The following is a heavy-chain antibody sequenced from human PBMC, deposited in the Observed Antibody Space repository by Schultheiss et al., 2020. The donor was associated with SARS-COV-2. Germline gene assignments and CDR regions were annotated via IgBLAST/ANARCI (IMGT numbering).Heavy chain of an antibody. V-gene: IGHV4-61*05. J-gene: IGHJ6*02. CDR2: IYYSGST. Sequence: SETLSLTCTVSGGSISSSSYYWGWIRQPPGKGLEWIGYIYYSGSTNYNPSLKSRVTISVDTSKNQFSLKLSSVTAADTAVYYCAMGTGGYYYGSGSLPLVWGQGTTVTVSS. CDR3: AMGTGGYYYGSGSLPLV. D-gene: IGHD3-10*01. CDR1: GGSISSSSYY.